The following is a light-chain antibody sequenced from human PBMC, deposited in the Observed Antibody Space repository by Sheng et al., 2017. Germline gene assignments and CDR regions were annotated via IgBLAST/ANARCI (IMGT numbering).Light chain of an antibody. CDR2: DAS. CDR3: QQYNNLLAPT. CDR1: QDISNY. J-gene: IGKJ4*01. V-gene: IGKV1-33*01. Sequence: DIQMTQSPSSLSASVGDRVTITCQASQDISNYLNWYQQKPGKAPKLLIYDASNLETGVPXRFSGSGSGTDFTFTISSLQPEDIATYYCQQYNNLLAPTFGGGTKVEIK.